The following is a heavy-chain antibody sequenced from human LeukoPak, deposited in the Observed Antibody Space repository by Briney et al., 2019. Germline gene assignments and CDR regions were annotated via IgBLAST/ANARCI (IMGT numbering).Heavy chain of an antibody. CDR3: ARDWYSSGWYGTQPGY. V-gene: IGHV7-4-1*02. J-gene: IGHJ4*02. D-gene: IGHD6-19*01. CDR2: INTNTGNP. CDR1: GYTFTSYA. Sequence: ASVKVFCKASGYTFTSYAMNWVRQAPGQGLEWMGWINTNTGNPTYAQGFTGRFVFSLDTSVSTAYLQISSLKAEDTAVYYCARDWYSSGWYGTQPGYWGQGTLVTVSS.